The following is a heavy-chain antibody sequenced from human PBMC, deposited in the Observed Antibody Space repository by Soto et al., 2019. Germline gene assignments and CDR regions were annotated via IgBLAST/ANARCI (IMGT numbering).Heavy chain of an antibody. D-gene: IGHD3-3*01. J-gene: IGHJ4*02. V-gene: IGHV4-39*01. Sequence: QLQLQESGPGLVRPSETLSLTCTVSGGSIGSSAFYWGWIRQPPGKGLEWIGSIYHSGTTYYNPSLTSRVSISVDTSKNQFSLKLSSVTAADTAVYYCTTVLTIFGVVISSGDYWCQGILVTVSS. CDR2: IYHSGTT. CDR3: TTVLTIFGVVISSGDY. CDR1: GGSIGSSAFY.